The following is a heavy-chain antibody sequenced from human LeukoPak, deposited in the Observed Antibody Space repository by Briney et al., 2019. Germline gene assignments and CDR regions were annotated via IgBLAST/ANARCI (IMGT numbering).Heavy chain of an antibody. D-gene: IGHD5-24*01. J-gene: IGHJ4*02. CDR3: ARVKPWDGYNPYYLDY. Sequence: ASVKVPCKASGYTFTSYDINWVQQATGQGLNWMEWMNPNSGNTGYAQKFQGRVTITRNSSISTAYMELSSLRSEDTAVYYCARVKPWDGYNPYYLDYWGQGTLVTVSS. CDR2: MNPNSGNT. V-gene: IGHV1-8*03. CDR1: GYTFTSYD.